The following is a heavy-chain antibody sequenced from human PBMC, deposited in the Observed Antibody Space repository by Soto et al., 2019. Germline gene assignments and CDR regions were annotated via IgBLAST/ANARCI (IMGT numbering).Heavy chain of an antibody. CDR3: ATENPAKFLKLPVRFQFDY. Sequence: ASVKVSCKASGYTFTSYGISWVRQAPGQGLEWMGWISAYNGNTNYAQKLQGRVTMTTDTSTSTAYMELRSLRSDDTAVYYCATENPAKFLKLPVRFQFDYWGLGTLVTAPQ. J-gene: IGHJ4*02. CDR1: GYTFTSYG. D-gene: IGHD3-3*01. CDR2: ISAYNGNT. V-gene: IGHV1-18*01.